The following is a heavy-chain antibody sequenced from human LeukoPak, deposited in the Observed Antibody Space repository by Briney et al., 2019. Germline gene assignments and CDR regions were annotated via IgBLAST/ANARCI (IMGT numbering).Heavy chain of an antibody. CDR2: ISSSGSTR. J-gene: IGHJ6*03. Sequence: GGSLRLSCAASGFTFSSYEMNWVRQAPGKGLEWISYISSSGSTRYYADSVKGRFTISRDNAKNSLYLQMNSLRAEDTAVYYCATEGLYYDILTGPYYYYMDVWGKGTTVTVSS. D-gene: IGHD3-9*01. V-gene: IGHV3-48*03. CDR1: GFTFSSYE. CDR3: ATEGLYYDILTGPYYYYMDV.